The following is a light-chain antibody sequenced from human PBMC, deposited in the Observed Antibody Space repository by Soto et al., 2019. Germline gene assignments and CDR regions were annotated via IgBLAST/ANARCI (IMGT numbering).Light chain of an antibody. V-gene: IGKV3-15*01. CDR1: QSVSSN. CDR3: QQYNNWPIT. Sequence: EIVMTQSPATLSVSPGERATLSCRASQSVSSNLAWYQQKPGQAHRLLIYGAATRATGIPARFSGSGSGTEFTLTISSLQSEDFAVYSCQQYNNWPITFGQGTRLEIK. J-gene: IGKJ5*01. CDR2: GAA.